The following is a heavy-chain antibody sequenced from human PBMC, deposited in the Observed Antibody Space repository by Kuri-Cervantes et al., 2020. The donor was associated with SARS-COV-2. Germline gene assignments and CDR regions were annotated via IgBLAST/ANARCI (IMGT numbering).Heavy chain of an antibody. CDR3: ARFASDSGYDYGAAVGY. Sequence: SETLSLTCTVSGGSISSYYWSWIRQPPGKGLEWIGYIYYSGSTNYNSSLKSRVTISVDTSKNQFSLKLSSVTAADTAVYYCARFASDSGYDYGAAVGYWGQGTLVTVSS. J-gene: IGHJ4*02. CDR2: IYYSGST. CDR1: GGSISSYY. D-gene: IGHD5-12*01. V-gene: IGHV4-59*12.